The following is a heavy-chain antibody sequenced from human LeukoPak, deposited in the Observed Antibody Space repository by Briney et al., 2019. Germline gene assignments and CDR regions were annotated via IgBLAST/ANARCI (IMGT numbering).Heavy chain of an antibody. CDR2: ISYDGSNK. D-gene: IGHD6-19*01. V-gene: IGHV3-30-3*01. J-gene: IGHJ5*01. CDR3: ARVAVAGPTGWFDS. CDR1: GFTFSSYA. Sequence: GGSLRLSCAASGFTFSSYAMHWVRQAPGKGLEWVAVISYDGSNKYYADSVKGRFTISRDNSKNTLYLQMNSLRGEDTAVYYCARVAVAGPTGWFDSWGQGTLVTASS.